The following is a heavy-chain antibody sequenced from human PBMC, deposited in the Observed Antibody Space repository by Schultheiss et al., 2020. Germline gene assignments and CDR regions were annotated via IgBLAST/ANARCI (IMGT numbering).Heavy chain of an antibody. J-gene: IGHJ3*02. CDR1: GYTFTSYG. Sequence: ASVKVSCKASGYTFTSYGISWVRQAPGQGLEWMGWINPNSGGTNYAQKFQGRVTMTRDTSISTAYMELSRLRSDDTAVYYCAGEGYYYDSSGPPDAFDIWGQGTMVTVSS. D-gene: IGHD3-22*01. V-gene: IGHV1-2*02. CDR2: INPNSGGT. CDR3: AGEGYYYDSSGPPDAFDI.